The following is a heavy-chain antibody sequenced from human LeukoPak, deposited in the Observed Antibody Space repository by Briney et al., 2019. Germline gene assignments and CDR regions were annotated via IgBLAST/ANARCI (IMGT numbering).Heavy chain of an antibody. D-gene: IGHD3-9*01. Sequence: PGGSLRLSCAASGFTLSTYAVSWVRQSPGKGPEWVSRINSDGSSTGYADSVKGRFTISRDNAKNTLYLQMNSLRAEDTAVYYCAREDAYYDILTGYYRDYYYGMDVWGQGTTVTVSS. J-gene: IGHJ6*02. CDR3: AREDAYYDILTGYYRDYYYGMDV. CDR2: INSDGSST. CDR1: GFTLSTYA. V-gene: IGHV3-74*01.